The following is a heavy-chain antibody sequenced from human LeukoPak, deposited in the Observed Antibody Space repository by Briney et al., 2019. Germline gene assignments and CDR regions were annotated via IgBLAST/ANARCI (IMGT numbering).Heavy chain of an antibody. D-gene: IGHD3-22*01. CDR2: INPNSGGT. V-gene: IGHV1-2*02. CDR3: ARELNYDSSGYYFDY. CDR1: GYTFTVYF. Sequence: GASVEVSCKASGYTFTVYFMHWVRQAPGQGLGWMGWINPNSGGTNYAQKFQGRVTMTRDTSISTAYMELSRLRSDDTAVYYCARELNYDSSGYYFDYWGQGTLVTVSS. J-gene: IGHJ4*02.